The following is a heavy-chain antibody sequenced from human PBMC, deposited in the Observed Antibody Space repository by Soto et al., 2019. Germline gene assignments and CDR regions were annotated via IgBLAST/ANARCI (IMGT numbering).Heavy chain of an antibody. D-gene: IGHD2-21*02. V-gene: IGHV2-5*02. CDR1: GFSLSTSGVG. CDR2: IYWDDDK. CDR3: AHSRCGGDCLQSYSSHYYYGMDV. Sequence: QITLKESGPTLVKPTQTLTLTCTFSGFSLSTSGVGVGWIRQPPGKALEWPALIYWDDDKRYSPSLKSRLTITKDTSKNQVVLTMTNMDPVDTATYYCAHSRCGGDCLQSYSSHYYYGMDVWGQGTTVTVSS. J-gene: IGHJ6*02.